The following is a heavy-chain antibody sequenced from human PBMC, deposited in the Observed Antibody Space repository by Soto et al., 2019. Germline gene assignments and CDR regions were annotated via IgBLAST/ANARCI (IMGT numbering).Heavy chain of an antibody. J-gene: IGHJ4*02. CDR1: GFTFDDYA. V-gene: IGHV3-9*01. CDR3: AKDIAYGYNHALGY. D-gene: IGHD5-18*01. Sequence: SLRLSCAASGFTFDDYAMHWVRQAPGKGLEWVSGISWNSGSIGYADSVKGRFTISRDNAKNSLYLQMNSLRAEDTALYYCAKDIAYGYNHALGYWGQGTLVTVSS. CDR2: ISWNSGSI.